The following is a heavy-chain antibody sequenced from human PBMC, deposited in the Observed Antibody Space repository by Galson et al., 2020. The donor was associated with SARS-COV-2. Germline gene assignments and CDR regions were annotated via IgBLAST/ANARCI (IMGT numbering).Heavy chain of an antibody. D-gene: IGHD3-9*01. CDR1: GGSINSDDYF. CDR3: ARGVLQYFDYFDD. J-gene: IGHJ4*02. Sequence: SQTLSRTCPASGGSINSDDYFWTWIRQAPGKGLAWIGQMYYTGRTSFNPSLQSRFTMSLDTSRNQFSLKLTSVTAADTAVYFCARGVLQYFDYFDDWGQGTRLTVSS. CDR2: MYYTGRT. V-gene: IGHV4-30-4*01.